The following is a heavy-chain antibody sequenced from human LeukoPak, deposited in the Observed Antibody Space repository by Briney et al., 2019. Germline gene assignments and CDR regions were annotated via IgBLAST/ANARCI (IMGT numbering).Heavy chain of an antibody. CDR1: GFTFSSHG. Sequence: GGSLRLSRAASGFTFSSHGMSWVRQAPGKGLEWVSTISGSGDNTYYADSVKGRFTISRDNSKNTLYLQMNSLRAEDTAVYYCAKVTYGSGTYGAFDYWGQGTLVTVSS. CDR3: AKVTYGSGTYGAFDY. V-gene: IGHV3-23*01. D-gene: IGHD3-10*01. CDR2: ISGSGDNT. J-gene: IGHJ4*02.